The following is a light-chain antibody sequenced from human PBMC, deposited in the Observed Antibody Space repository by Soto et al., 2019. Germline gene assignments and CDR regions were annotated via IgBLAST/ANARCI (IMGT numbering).Light chain of an antibody. CDR1: QSVSSR. Sequence: EIVMTQSPATLSVSPGERATLSCRASQSVSSRLAWYQQKLGQAPRLLIYGASTRATGIPDRFSGGGSGAEYTLTISSLQSEDFAVYYCQQYNDWPPLTFGGGTKVDIK. CDR3: QQYNDWPPLT. CDR2: GAS. V-gene: IGKV3-15*01. J-gene: IGKJ4*01.